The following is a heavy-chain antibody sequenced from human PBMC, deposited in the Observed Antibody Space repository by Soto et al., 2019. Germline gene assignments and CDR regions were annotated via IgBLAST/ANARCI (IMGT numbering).Heavy chain of an antibody. J-gene: IGHJ6*03. D-gene: IGHD2-15*01. CDR2: MNPNSGNT. CDR1: GYTFTSYD. V-gene: IGHV1-8*01. CDR3: ARVYCSGGSCYALSNVLIHYYYYMDV. Sequence: QVQLVQSGAEVKKPGASVKVSCKASGYTFTSYDINWVRQATGQGLEWMGWMNPNSGNTGYAQKFQGRVTVTRNTSISTAYMELSSLRYEDTAVYYCARVYCSGGSCYALSNVLIHYYYYMDVWGKGTTVTVSS.